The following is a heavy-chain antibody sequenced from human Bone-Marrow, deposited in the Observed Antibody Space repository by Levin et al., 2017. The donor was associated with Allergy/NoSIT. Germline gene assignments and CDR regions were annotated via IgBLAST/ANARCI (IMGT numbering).Heavy chain of an antibody. D-gene: IGHD3/OR15-3a*01. V-gene: IGHV3-21*01. CDR3: ARDYWTGYSSLGEDGLDV. Sequence: GGSLRLSCAASGFMFGSYSMSWVRQAPGKGLEWVSSISSSGNYIYYADSLKGRVTISRDNAKNSLYLQMNSLRVEDTALYYCARDYWTGYSSLGEDGLDVWGQGTTVSVSS. J-gene: IGHJ6*02. CDR2: ISSSGNYI. CDR1: GFMFGSYS.